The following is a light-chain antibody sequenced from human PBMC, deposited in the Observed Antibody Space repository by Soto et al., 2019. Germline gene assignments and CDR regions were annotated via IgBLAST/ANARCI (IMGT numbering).Light chain of an antibody. V-gene: IGKV3-20*01. CDR3: QYYGGSPT. CDR1: QSISSDD. J-gene: IGKJ4*01. Sequence: EIVLTQSPGTLSLSPGERATLSCRASQSISSDDLAWYQQKPGHAPRLLLHGASTGAPGIPDRFSGSGSGTDYTLTIVRLEPEDFAVYYCQYYGGSPTFGGGTRVEIK. CDR2: GAS.